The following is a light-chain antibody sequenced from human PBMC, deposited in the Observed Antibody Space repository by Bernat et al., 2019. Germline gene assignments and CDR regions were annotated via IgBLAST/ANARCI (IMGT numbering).Light chain of an antibody. CDR3: CSYADNSAWV. Sequence: QSALTQPRSVSGSPGLSVTISCTGTSSDVGGYNYVSWYQQHPGKAPKLMIYDVNKRPSGVPDRFSGSKSGNTASLTISGLQAEDEADYYCCSYADNSAWVFGGGTKVTVL. CDR1: SSDVGGYNY. V-gene: IGLV2-11*01. CDR2: DVN. J-gene: IGLJ3*02.